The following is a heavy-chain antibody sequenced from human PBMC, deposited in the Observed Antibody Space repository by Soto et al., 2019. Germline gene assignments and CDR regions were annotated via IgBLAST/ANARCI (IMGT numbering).Heavy chain of an antibody. Sequence: QITLKESGPTLVKPTQTLTLTCTFSEFSISINGLGVSWIRQPPGKALEWLALIYRDDDKRYSPSLMSTLTITKYTSKNQVVLTMTTMDPMDTATYYFARAYSGYDWGIFAYWGQGTLVTVSS. CDR2: IYRDDDK. V-gene: IGHV2-5*02. D-gene: IGHD5-12*01. J-gene: IGHJ4*02. CDR3: ARAYSGYDWGIFAY. CDR1: EFSISINGLG.